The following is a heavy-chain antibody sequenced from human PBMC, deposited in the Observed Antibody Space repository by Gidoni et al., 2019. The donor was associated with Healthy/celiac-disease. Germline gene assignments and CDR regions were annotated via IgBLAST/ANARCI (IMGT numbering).Heavy chain of an antibody. CDR2: INHSGST. D-gene: IGHD6-19*01. Sequence: QVQLQQWGAGLLKPSATLSLTCAVYGGSFSGYYWSWIRQPPGKGLEWIGEINHSGSTNYNPSLKSRVTISVDTSKNQFSLKLSSVTAADTAVYYCARGIAVAGKFDYWGQGTLVTVSS. CDR3: ARGIAVAGKFDY. CDR1: GGSFSGYY. J-gene: IGHJ4*02. V-gene: IGHV4-34*01.